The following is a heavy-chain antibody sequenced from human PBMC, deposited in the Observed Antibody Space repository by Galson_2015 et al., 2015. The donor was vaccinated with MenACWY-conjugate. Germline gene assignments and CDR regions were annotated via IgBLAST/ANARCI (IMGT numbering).Heavy chain of an antibody. CDR1: GYTFTSYD. Sequence: ASVKVSCKASGYTFTSYDINWVRQATGQGLEWMGWMNPNRGNTGCAKKFQGRVTMTRNTSISTAYMELSSLRSEDTAVYFCARGGDYDILAGRYYYYMDVWGKGTTVTVSS. V-gene: IGHV1-8*01. D-gene: IGHD3-9*01. J-gene: IGHJ6*03. CDR3: ARGGDYDILAGRYYYYMDV. CDR2: MNPNRGNT.